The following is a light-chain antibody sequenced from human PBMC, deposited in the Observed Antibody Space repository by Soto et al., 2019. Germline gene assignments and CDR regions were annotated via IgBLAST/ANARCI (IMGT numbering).Light chain of an antibody. CDR2: WAS. CDR1: QSVLYSSNNKNY. Sequence: DIVMTQSPDSLAVSLGERATINCKSSQSVLYSSNNKNYLAWYQQKPGQPPKLLIYWASTRESGVPDRFSGSGYGTDFTLTISSLQAEDVAVYYCQPYYSTPYTFGQGTKLEIK. V-gene: IGKV4-1*01. J-gene: IGKJ2*01. CDR3: QPYYSTPYT.